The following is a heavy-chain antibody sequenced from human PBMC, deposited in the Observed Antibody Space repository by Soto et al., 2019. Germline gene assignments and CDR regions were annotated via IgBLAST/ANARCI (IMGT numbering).Heavy chain of an antibody. V-gene: IGHV4-34*01. CDR1: GGSFSGYY. Sequence: SETLSLTCAVYGGSFSGYYWSWIRQPPGKGLEWIGEINHSGSTNYNPSLKSRVTISVDTSKNQFSLKLSSVTAADTAVYYCARNHPNDKQFDYWGQGALVTVSS. J-gene: IGHJ4*02. CDR2: INHSGST. CDR3: ARNHPNDKQFDY. D-gene: IGHD3-9*01.